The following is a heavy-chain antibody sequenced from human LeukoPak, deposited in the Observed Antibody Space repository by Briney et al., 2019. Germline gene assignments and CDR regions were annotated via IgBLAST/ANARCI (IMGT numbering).Heavy chain of an antibody. D-gene: IGHD5-24*01. CDR1: GGSISSGSYY. CDR3: ARSRDGYKELDY. Sequence: SETLSLTCTVSGGSISSGSYYWSWIRQPAGKGLEWIGRIYTSGSTNYNPSLKSRVTISVDTSKNQFSLKLSSVTAADPAVYYCARSRDGYKELDYWGQGTLVTVSS. J-gene: IGHJ4*02. CDR2: IYTSGST. V-gene: IGHV4-61*02.